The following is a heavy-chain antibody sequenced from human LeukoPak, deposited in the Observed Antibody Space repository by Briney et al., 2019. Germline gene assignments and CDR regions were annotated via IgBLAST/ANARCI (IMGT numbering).Heavy chain of an antibody. Sequence: GASVKVSCKASGYTFTSYAMNWVRQAPGQGLEWMGWINTNTGNPTYAQGFTGRFVFSLDTSVSTAYLQISSLKAEDTAVYYCARVTTLLWLGETPGSPPTNGMDVWGQGTTVTVSS. J-gene: IGHJ6*02. CDR1: GYTFTSYA. V-gene: IGHV7-4-1*02. CDR3: ARVTTLLWLGETPGSPPTNGMDV. CDR2: INTNTGNP. D-gene: IGHD3-10*01.